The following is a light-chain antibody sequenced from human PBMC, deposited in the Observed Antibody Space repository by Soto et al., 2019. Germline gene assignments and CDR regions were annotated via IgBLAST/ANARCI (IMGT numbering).Light chain of an antibody. Sequence: QSVLTQPPSASGTPGQRVTISCTGSSSNIGAGYDVNWYQQLPGTAPKLLIFGDSNRPSGVPDRFSGSKSGTSASLAITGLQADDEADYYCQSYDSRLSGSDVFGAGTKLTVL. V-gene: IGLV1-40*01. CDR3: QSYDSRLSGSDV. CDR1: SSNIGAGYD. CDR2: GDS. J-gene: IGLJ1*01.